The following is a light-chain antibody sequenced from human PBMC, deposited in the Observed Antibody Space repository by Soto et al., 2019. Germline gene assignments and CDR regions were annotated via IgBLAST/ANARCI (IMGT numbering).Light chain of an antibody. V-gene: IGKV1-5*03. J-gene: IGKJ1*01. CDR1: QSISAW. Sequence: ENQIAQAPSTLLASVRNTKTNTCRASQSISAWLAWYQQRPGKAPKLLIYKMSASERGVPSRFSGSGSGTEFTLTISSLQAEDFATYYCQQYNSSPWTFGQQTKVDIK. CDR2: KMS. CDR3: QQYNSSPWT.